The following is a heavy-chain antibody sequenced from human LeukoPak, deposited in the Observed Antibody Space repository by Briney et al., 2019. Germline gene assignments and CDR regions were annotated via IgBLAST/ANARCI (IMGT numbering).Heavy chain of an antibody. D-gene: IGHD3-3*01. CDR1: GGSISSSSYY. J-gene: IGHJ4*02. V-gene: IGHV4-39*01. CDR3: ARAGHDFWSGSPYFDY. Sequence: SETLSLTCTVSGGSISSSSYYWGWIRQPPGKGLEWIGSIYYSGSTYYNPSLKSRVTISVDTSKNQFSLKLSSVTAADTAVYYCARAGHDFWSGSPYFDYWGQGTLVTVSS. CDR2: IYYSGST.